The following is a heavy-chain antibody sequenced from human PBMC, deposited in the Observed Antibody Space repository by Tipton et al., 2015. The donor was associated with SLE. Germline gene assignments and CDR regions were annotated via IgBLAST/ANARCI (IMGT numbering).Heavy chain of an antibody. Sequence: TLSLTCTVSGGSISSGSYYWSWIRQPAGKGLEWIGHIHTSGSTNYNPSLKSRVTISVDTSKNQFSLTLRSVTAADTAVYYCATLGELSPKGYWGQGTLVTVSS. D-gene: IGHD3-16*02. J-gene: IGHJ4*02. V-gene: IGHV4-61*09. CDR2: IHTSGST. CDR1: GGSISSGSYY. CDR3: ATLGELSPKGY.